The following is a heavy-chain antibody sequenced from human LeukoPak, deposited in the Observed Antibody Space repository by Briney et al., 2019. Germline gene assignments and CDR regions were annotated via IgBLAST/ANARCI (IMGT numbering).Heavy chain of an antibody. CDR2: INYTGST. D-gene: IGHD2-2*01. Sequence: SETLSLTCAVYGGSFSGFYWSWIRHVPGKGLEWIGEINYTGSTSYNPSLKSRVTISVDTSKNQFSLKLSSVTAADTAVYYCARETQKIVVVPAAKYYYYYYMDVWGKGTTVTISS. J-gene: IGHJ6*03. CDR1: GGSFSGFY. V-gene: IGHV4-34*01. CDR3: ARETQKIVVVPAAKYYYYYYMDV.